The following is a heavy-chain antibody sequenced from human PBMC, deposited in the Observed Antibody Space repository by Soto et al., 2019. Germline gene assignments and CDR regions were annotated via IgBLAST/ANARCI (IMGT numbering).Heavy chain of an antibody. Sequence: GESLKISCEASGYSFTFYWIAWVRQLPGKGLEWMGIIYPDDSDTRYSPSFQGQVTISADESITTAFLQWSSLKALDTGMYYCARHQGEQSAFDIWGQGTMVTVS. CDR2: IYPDDSDT. CDR1: GYSFTFYW. J-gene: IGHJ3*02. CDR3: ARHQGEQSAFDI. D-gene: IGHD3-16*01. V-gene: IGHV5-51*01.